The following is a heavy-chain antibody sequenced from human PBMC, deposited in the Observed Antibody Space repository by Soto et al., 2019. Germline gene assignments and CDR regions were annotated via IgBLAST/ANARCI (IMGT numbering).Heavy chain of an antibody. J-gene: IGHJ5*02. CDR3: AKDHEDFWSGYRWFDP. Sequence: EVQLLESGGGLVQPGGSLRLSCAASGFTFSSYAMSWVRQAPGKGLEWVSAISGSGGSTYHADSVKGRFTISRDNSKNTLYLQMNSLRAEDTAVYYCAKDHEDFWSGYRWFDPWGQGTLVTVSS. V-gene: IGHV3-23*01. CDR1: GFTFSSYA. D-gene: IGHD3-3*01. CDR2: ISGSGGST.